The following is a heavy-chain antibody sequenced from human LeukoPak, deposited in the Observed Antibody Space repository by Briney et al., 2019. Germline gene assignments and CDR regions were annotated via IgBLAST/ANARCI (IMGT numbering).Heavy chain of an antibody. Sequence: PSETLSLTCTVSGGSISSGDYYWSWIRQPPGKGLEWVSYISSSGSIIYYADSVKGRFTISRDNAKNSLYLQMNRLRAEDTAVYYCGRAVARGVNGYWGQGTLVTVSS. J-gene: IGHJ4*02. CDR3: GRAVARGVNGY. CDR2: ISSSGSII. CDR1: GGSISSGDYY. D-gene: IGHD3-10*01. V-gene: IGHV3-11*04.